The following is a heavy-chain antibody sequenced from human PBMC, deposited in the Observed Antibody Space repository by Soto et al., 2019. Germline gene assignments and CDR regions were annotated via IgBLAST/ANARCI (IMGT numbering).Heavy chain of an antibody. CDR3: ARASTTVTTLDY. V-gene: IGHV4-59*01. CDR2: IYYSGST. J-gene: IGHJ4*02. Sequence: APEACCVRYGVSAGSPRRCSWSVFRQPPGKGLEWIGYIYYSGSTNYNPSLKSRVTISVDTSKNQFSLKLSSVTAADTAVYYCARASTTVTTLDYWGQGTLVTVS. D-gene: IGHD4-17*01. CDR1: AGSPRRCS.